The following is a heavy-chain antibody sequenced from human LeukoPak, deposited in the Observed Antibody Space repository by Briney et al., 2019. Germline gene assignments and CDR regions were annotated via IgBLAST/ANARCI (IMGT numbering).Heavy chain of an antibody. CDR1: GYTFTSYG. Sequence: ASVKVSCKASGYTFTSYGISWLRQATGQGLEWMGWMNPNSGNTGYAQKFQGRVSLTRDTSISTAYLELISLRSEDTAVYYCAKNIALTGEFDSWGQGTLVTVSS. CDR2: MNPNSGNT. CDR3: AKNIALTGEFDS. D-gene: IGHD7-27*01. J-gene: IGHJ4*02. V-gene: IGHV1-8*03.